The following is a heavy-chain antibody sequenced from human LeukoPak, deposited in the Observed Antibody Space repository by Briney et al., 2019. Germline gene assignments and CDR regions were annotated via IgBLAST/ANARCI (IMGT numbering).Heavy chain of an antibody. D-gene: IGHD3-22*01. Sequence: RASVKVSCKASGYTFTSYDINWVRQATGQGLEWMGWMNPNSGNTGYAQKFQGRVTMTRNPPVSTAYMELSSLKAEDTGVYYCASYYSHRRGPFDYWGQGTLVTVSS. CDR2: MNPNSGNT. CDR3: ASYYSHRRGPFDY. J-gene: IGHJ4*02. V-gene: IGHV1-8*01. CDR1: GYTFTSYD.